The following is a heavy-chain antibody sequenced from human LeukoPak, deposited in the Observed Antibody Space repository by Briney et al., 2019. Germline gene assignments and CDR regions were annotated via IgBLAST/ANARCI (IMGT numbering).Heavy chain of an antibody. CDR2: INHSGST. V-gene: IGHV4-34*01. CDR3: ASILGGSSRQFDY. D-gene: IGHD2-15*01. J-gene: IGHJ4*02. Sequence: SETLSLTCTVSGGSISNYYWTWVRQPPGKGLEWIGEINHSGSTNYNPSLKSRVTISVDTSKNQFSLKLSSVTAADTAVYYCASILGGSSRQFDYWGQGTLVTVSS. CDR1: GGSISNYY.